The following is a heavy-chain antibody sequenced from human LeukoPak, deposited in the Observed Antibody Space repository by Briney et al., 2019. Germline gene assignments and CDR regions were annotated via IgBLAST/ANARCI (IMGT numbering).Heavy chain of an antibody. J-gene: IGHJ5*02. V-gene: IGHV5-51*01. D-gene: IGHD5-12*01. CDR2: IYPGDSDT. CDR3: ARVGRDMDEFSGYEPQKRGWFDP. Sequence: GESLKISCKGSGYSFTSYWIGWVRQMPGKGLEWMGIIYPGDSDTRYSPSFQGQVTISADKSISTAYMELSRLRSDDTAVYYCARVGRDMDEFSGYEPQKRGWFDPWGQGTLVTVSS. CDR1: GYSFTSYW.